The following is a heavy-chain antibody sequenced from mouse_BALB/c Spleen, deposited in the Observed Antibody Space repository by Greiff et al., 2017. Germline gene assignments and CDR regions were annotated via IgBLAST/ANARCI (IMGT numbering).Heavy chain of an antibody. Sequence: EVQLVESGGDLVKPGGSLKLSCAASGFTFSSYGMSWVRQTPDKRLEWVATISSGGSYTYYPDSVKGRFTISRDNAKNTLYLQMSSLKSEDTAMYYCARYGYPYAMDYWGQGTSVTVSS. CDR2: ISSGGSYT. D-gene: IGHD2-2*01. J-gene: IGHJ4*01. V-gene: IGHV5-6*01. CDR1: GFTFSSYG. CDR3: ARYGYPYAMDY.